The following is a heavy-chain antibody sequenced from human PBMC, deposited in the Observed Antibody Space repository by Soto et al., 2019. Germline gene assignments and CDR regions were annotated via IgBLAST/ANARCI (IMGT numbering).Heavy chain of an antibody. CDR3: ARAREGFGDHY. D-gene: IGHD3-10*01. CDR1: GGSVSSGSYY. V-gene: IGHV4-61*01. Sequence: QVQLQESGPGLVKPSETLSLTCTVSGGSVSSGSYYWSWIRQPPGKGLEWIGYIYYSGSTNYNPSRKSRVTISVDTSKNQFSLKLSSVTAADTAVYYCARAREGFGDHYWGQGTLVTVSS. J-gene: IGHJ4*02. CDR2: IYYSGST.